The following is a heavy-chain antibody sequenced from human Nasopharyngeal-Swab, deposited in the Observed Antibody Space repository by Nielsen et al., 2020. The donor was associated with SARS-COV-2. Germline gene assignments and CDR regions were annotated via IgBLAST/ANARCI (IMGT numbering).Heavy chain of an antibody. CDR2: INPNSGGT. J-gene: IGHJ4*02. V-gene: IGHV1-2*04. D-gene: IGHD6-19*01. Sequence: ASVKVSCKASGYTFTGYYTHWVRQAPGQGLEWMGWINPNSGGTNYAQKFQGWVTMTRDTSISTAYMELSRLRSDDTAVYYCARDSGAVGTDYWGQGTLVTVSS. CDR3: ARDSGAVGTDY. CDR1: GYTFTGYY.